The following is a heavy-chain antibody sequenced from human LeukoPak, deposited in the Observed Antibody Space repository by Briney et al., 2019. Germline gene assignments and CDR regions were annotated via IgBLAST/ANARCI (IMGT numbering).Heavy chain of an antibody. CDR2: IYYSGST. D-gene: IGHD3-3*01. J-gene: IGHJ6*03. Sequence: SQTLSLTCTVSGGSISSGDYYWSWIRQPPGKGLEWIGYIYYSGSTYYNPSLKSRFTISVDTSKNQFSLKLSSVTAADTAVYYCARVRFQGYYYYYYMDVWGKGTTVTVSS. V-gene: IGHV4-30-4*08. CDR3: ARVRFQGYYYYYYMDV. CDR1: GGSISSGDYY.